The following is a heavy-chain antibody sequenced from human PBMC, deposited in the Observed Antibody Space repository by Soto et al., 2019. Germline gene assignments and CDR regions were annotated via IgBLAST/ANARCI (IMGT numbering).Heavy chain of an antibody. CDR3: ARDFQWELLGGFDY. Sequence: QVQLVESGGGVVQPGRSLRLSCAASGFTFSSYGMHWVRQAPGKGLEWVAVIWYDGSNKYYADSVKGRFTISRDNSKNPLYLQMNSLRAEDTAVYYCARDFQWELLGGFDYWGQGTLVTVSS. V-gene: IGHV3-33*01. D-gene: IGHD1-26*01. CDR1: GFTFSSYG. J-gene: IGHJ4*02. CDR2: IWYDGSNK.